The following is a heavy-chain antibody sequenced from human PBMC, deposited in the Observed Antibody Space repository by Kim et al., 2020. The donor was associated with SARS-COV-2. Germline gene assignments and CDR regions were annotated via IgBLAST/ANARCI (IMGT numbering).Heavy chain of an antibody. V-gene: IGHV3-11*05. Sequence: YADSVKGRFTISRDNAKNSLYLQMNSLRAEDTAVYYCAREIAVAGLYFDYWGQGTLVTVSS. CDR3: AREIAVAGLYFDY. J-gene: IGHJ4*02. D-gene: IGHD6-19*01.